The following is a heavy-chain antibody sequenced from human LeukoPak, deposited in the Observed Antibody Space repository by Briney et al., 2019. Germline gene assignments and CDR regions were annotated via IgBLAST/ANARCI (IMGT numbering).Heavy chain of an antibody. J-gene: IGHJ6*03. Sequence: GGSLRLSCAASGFTFSSYAMSWVRRAPGKGLEWVSAISGSGGSTYYADSVKGRFTISRDNSKNTLYLQMNSLRAEDTAVYYCAKCDYGSRYYYMDVWGKGTTVTVSS. D-gene: IGHD3-10*01. CDR2: ISGSGGST. V-gene: IGHV3-23*01. CDR1: GFTFSSYA. CDR3: AKCDYGSRYYYMDV.